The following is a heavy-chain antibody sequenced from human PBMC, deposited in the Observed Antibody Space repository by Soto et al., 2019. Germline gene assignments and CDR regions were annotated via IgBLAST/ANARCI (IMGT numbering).Heavy chain of an antibody. CDR2: NYYSGNT. CDR3: ARGYCSGGSCLPFDY. V-gene: IGHV4-30-4*01. D-gene: IGHD2-15*01. J-gene: IGHJ4*02. CDR1: GGSISSGDYY. Sequence: QVQLQESGPGLVKPSQTLSLTCTVSGGSISSGDYYWSWIRQPPGQGLEWIGYNYYSGNTYYNPSLKSRVTISVDTPKNQFSLKLSSVTAADTAVYYCARGYCSGGSCLPFDYWGQGTLVTVSS.